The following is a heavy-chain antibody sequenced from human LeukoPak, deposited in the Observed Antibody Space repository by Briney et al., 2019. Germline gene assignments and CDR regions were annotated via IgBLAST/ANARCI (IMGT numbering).Heavy chain of an antibody. Sequence: GESLKISCEGSGYSFTNYWIGWVRQMPGKGLEWMGIIYPGDSDTRYSPSFQGQVTISADKSISTAYLQWGSLKASDTAMYFCARQSDFFDYWGQGTLVTVSS. CDR1: GYSFTNYW. D-gene: IGHD3-3*01. CDR3: ARQSDFFDY. J-gene: IGHJ4*02. V-gene: IGHV5-51*01. CDR2: IYPGDSDT.